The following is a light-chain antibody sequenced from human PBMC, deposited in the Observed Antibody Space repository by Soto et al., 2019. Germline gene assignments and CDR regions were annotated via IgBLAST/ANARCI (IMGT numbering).Light chain of an antibody. J-gene: IGLJ2*01. V-gene: IGLV2-14*01. Sequence: QSVLTQPASVSGSPGQSITISCTGTRSDVGGYNYVSWYQQHPGKAPKLIIYEVTNRPSGVSHRFSGSKSVNTASLTISGLQAEDEADYYCSSFTTTTTLGVAFGGGTKATVL. CDR3: SSFTTTTTLGVA. CDR2: EVT. CDR1: RSDVGGYNY.